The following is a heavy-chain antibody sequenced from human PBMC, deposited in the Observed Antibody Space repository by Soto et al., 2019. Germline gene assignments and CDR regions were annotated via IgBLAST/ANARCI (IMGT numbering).Heavy chain of an antibody. V-gene: IGHV4-34*01. CDR1: GGSFSGYY. J-gene: IGHJ6*02. CDR3: ARRPTYYYGSGSPYGMDV. Sequence: PSETLSLTCAVYGGSFSGYYWSWIRQPPGKGLEWIGEINHSGSTNYNPSLKSRVTISVDTSKNQFSLKLSSVTAADTAVYYCARRPTYYYGSGSPYGMDVWGQGTKVTVSS. CDR2: INHSGST. D-gene: IGHD3-10*01.